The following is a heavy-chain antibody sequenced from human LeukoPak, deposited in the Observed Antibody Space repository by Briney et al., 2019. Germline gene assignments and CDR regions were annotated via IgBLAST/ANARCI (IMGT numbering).Heavy chain of an antibody. J-gene: IGHJ6*02. CDR3: AKDIEIGAGDPPYYDYGMDV. D-gene: IGHD4-17*01. CDR2: ISYDGSNK. CDR1: GFTFSSYG. Sequence: PGGSLRLSCAASGFTFSSYGMHRVRQAPGKGLEWVAVISYDGSNKYYADSVKGRFTISRDNSKNTLYLQMNSLRAEDTAVYYCAKDIEIGAGDPPYYDYGMDVWGQGTTVTVSS. V-gene: IGHV3-30*18.